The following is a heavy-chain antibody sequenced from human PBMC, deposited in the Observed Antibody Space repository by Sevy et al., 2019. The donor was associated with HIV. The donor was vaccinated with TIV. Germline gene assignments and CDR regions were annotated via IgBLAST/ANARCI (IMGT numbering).Heavy chain of an antibody. Sequence: ASVKVSCKASGGTLKNFAVNWVRLAPGQGLEWMGRVIPVSGASNYIPKYRGRITLTADESTGTAYMELRRLRSDDTAVYYCAAKFDTTGYYRRFAIWGQGTRVTVSS. V-gene: IGHV1-69*13. D-gene: IGHD3-22*01. CDR1: GGTLKNFA. CDR2: VIPVSGAS. CDR3: AAKFDTTGYYRRFAI. J-gene: IGHJ3*02.